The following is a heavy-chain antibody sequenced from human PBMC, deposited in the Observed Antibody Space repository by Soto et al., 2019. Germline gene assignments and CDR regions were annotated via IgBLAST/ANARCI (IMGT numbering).Heavy chain of an antibody. V-gene: IGHV3-74*01. Sequence: EVQLVESGGGLVQPGGSLRLSCAASGLTFSSHWMHWVRQAPGKGLVWVSRINSDGSSTSYADSVKGRFTISRDNAKNTLYLLMNSLRAEDTAVYYCASRFLRGSSGYGDDAFDIWGQGTMVTVSS. CDR3: ASRFLRGSSGYGDDAFDI. CDR1: GLTFSSHW. D-gene: IGHD3-22*01. J-gene: IGHJ3*02. CDR2: INSDGSST.